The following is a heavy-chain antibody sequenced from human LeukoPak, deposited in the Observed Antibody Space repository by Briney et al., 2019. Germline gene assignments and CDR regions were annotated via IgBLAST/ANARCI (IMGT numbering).Heavy chain of an antibody. D-gene: IGHD6-13*01. CDR2: IYYSGST. CDR3: ARRIAAAGIIRWFDP. Sequence: SETLSLTCTVSGGSISSSSYYWGWIRQPPGKGLEWIGSIYYSGSTYYNPSLKSRVTISVDTSKNQFSLKLSSVTAADTAVYYCARRIAAAGIIRWFDPWGQGTLVTVSS. CDR1: GGSISSSSYY. J-gene: IGHJ5*02. V-gene: IGHV4-39*01.